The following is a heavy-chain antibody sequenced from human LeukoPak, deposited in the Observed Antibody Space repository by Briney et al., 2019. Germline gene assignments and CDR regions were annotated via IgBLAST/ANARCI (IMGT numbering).Heavy chain of an antibody. Sequence: GGSLRLSCAASGFTVSSNYMNWVRQAPGKGLEWVSVIYSGGGTYYADSVKGRFTISRDNSKNTLFLQMNSLRAEDTAEYYCARGDDYGGAWYYFDYWGQGTLVTVSS. J-gene: IGHJ4*02. V-gene: IGHV3-53*01. CDR1: GFTVSSNY. D-gene: IGHD4-23*01. CDR2: IYSGGGT. CDR3: ARGDDYGGAWYYFDY.